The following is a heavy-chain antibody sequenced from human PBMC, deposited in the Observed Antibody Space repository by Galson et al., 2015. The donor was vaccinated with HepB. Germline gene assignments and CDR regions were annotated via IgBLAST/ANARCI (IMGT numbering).Heavy chain of an antibody. D-gene: IGHD6-19*01. Sequence: SLRLSCAASGFTFSSYSMNWVRQAPGKGLEWVSSISSSSSYIYYADSVKGRFTISRDNAKNSLYLQMNSLRAEDTAVYYCARGKSSGWYRWFDPWGQGTLVTVSS. J-gene: IGHJ5*02. CDR1: GFTFSSYS. CDR3: ARGKSSGWYRWFDP. V-gene: IGHV3-21*01. CDR2: ISSSSSYI.